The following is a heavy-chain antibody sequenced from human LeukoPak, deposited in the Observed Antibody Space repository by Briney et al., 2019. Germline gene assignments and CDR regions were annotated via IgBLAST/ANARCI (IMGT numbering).Heavy chain of an antibody. V-gene: IGHV1-2*02. CDR2: INPNSGGT. CDR3: ARNGYDSSGYYLDY. CDR1: GYTFTGYY. Sequence: ASVKVSCKASGYTFTGYYMHWVRQAPGQGLEWMGWINPNSGGTNYAQKFQGRVTMTRDTSISTAYMELSSLRSEDTAVYYCARNGYDSSGYYLDYWGQGTLVTVSS. D-gene: IGHD3-22*01. J-gene: IGHJ4*02.